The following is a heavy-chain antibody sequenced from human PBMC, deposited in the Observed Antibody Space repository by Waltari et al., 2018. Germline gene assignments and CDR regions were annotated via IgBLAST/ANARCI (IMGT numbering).Heavy chain of an antibody. CDR2: INPNSGGT. J-gene: IGHJ4*02. V-gene: IGHV1-2*02. D-gene: IGHD6-19*01. CDR3: ARDSSSGWYSLTDY. CDR1: GYTFTGYY. Sequence: QVQLVQSGPEVKKPGASVKVSCKAAGYTFTGYYMHWVPQAPGQGLEWMGWINPNSGGTNYAQKLQGRVTMTSDTSISTAYMELSRLGSDDTAVYYCARDSSSGWYSLTDYWGQGTLVTVSS.